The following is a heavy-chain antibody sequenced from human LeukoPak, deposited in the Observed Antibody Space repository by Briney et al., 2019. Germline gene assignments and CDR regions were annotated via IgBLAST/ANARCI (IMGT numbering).Heavy chain of an antibody. J-gene: IGHJ4*02. V-gene: IGHV3-23*01. D-gene: IGHD3-22*01. CDR3: AKDHDYYDSSGFDY. CDR1: GFTFSRYA. Sequence: RGGSLRLSCAASGFTFSRYAMSGVRQAPGRGREWVSAISGSGGGTYSADSVKGRFTISRDNSKTTLYLQMNSLRAEDTAVYYCAKDHDYYDSSGFDYWGQGTLVTVSS. CDR2: ISGSGGGT.